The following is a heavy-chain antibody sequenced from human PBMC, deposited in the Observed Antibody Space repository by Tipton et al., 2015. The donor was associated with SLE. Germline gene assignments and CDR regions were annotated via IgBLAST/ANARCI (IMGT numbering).Heavy chain of an antibody. CDR2: INTDGTTT. V-gene: IGHV3-74*01. D-gene: IGHD2-15*01. J-gene: IGHJ4*02. CDR1: GFTFSDFW. Sequence: GSLILSCAASGFTFSDFWMHWVRQAPGNGLVWVSNINTDGTTTNYADSVRGRFTISRDNAKNTLYLQMNGLRAEDTGVYYCAKPTCSDGTCYPGGYWGQGTLVTVSS. CDR3: AKPTCSDGTCYPGGY.